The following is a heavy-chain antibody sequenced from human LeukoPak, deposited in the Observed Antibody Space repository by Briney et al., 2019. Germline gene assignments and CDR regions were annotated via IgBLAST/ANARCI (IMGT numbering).Heavy chain of an antibody. J-gene: IGHJ3*02. D-gene: IGHD3-16*01. Sequence: GGSLRLSCAASGFTFSNYGMLWVRQAPGEGLEWVALISYDGSAKYYGDSLKGRFTISRVNSKNTLFLQMNSLGAEDTAVYFCARGWGSNVYASALDIWGQGTMVTVSS. CDR3: ARGWGSNVYASALDI. CDR1: GFTFSNYG. V-gene: IGHV3-33*05. CDR2: ISYDGSAK.